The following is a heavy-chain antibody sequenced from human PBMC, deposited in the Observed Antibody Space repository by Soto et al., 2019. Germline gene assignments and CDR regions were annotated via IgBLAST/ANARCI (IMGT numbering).Heavy chain of an antibody. Sequence: QLQLQESGLGLVQPSQTLSLTCAVSGGSISSGGYSWSWIRQPPGKGLEWIGYIYHSGSTFYNPSLSSRVTISVDRSKNEFSLKMNSLTAADTAMYYCARAGAKRSSEWTNWFDPWGQGTLVTVSS. CDR3: ARAGAKRSSEWTNWFDP. CDR2: IYHSGST. J-gene: IGHJ5*02. CDR1: GGSISSGGYS. D-gene: IGHD3-3*01. V-gene: IGHV4-30-2*01.